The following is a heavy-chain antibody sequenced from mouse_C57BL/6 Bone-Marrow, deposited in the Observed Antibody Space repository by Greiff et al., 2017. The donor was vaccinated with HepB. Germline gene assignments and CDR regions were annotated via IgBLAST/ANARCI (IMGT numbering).Heavy chain of an antibody. CDR2: IDPSDSYT. D-gene: IGHD2-4*01. CDR1: GYTFTSYW. Sequence: VQLQQPGAELVMPGASVKLSCKASGYTFTSYWMHWVKQRPGQGLEWIGEIDPSDSYTNYNQKFKGKSTLTVDKSSSTAYMQLSSLTSEDSAVYYWARSAITRFAYWGQGTLVTVSA. CDR3: ARSAITRFAY. J-gene: IGHJ3*01. V-gene: IGHV1-69*01.